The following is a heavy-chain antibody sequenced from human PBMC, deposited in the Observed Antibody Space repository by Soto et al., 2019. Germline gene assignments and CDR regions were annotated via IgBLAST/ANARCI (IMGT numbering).Heavy chain of an antibody. Sequence: EAQVVESGGGLVQPGGSLRLSCAASGFTFSSYSMNWVRQAPGKGLEWVSYISSSGSTQYYADSVKGRFTLSRDNAKNSLYLQMNSLRDEDTAVYYCARLPAAMGYYYYGMDVWGQGTTVTVSS. V-gene: IGHV3-48*02. D-gene: IGHD2-2*01. CDR2: ISSSGSTQ. CDR1: GFTFSSYS. CDR3: ARLPAAMGYYYYGMDV. J-gene: IGHJ6*02.